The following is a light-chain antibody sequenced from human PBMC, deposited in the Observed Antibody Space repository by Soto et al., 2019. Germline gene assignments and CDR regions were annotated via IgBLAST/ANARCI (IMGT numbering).Light chain of an antibody. CDR2: GAS. Sequence: EIVMTQSPATLSVSPGERATLSCRASQSVSSNLAWYQQKPGQAPRLLIYGASTRATGIPARFSGSWSGTEFTITISSLQSEDFAVYYCQQYNNWPPVTFGGGTKVEIK. CDR1: QSVSSN. J-gene: IGKJ4*01. CDR3: QQYNNWPPVT. V-gene: IGKV3-15*01.